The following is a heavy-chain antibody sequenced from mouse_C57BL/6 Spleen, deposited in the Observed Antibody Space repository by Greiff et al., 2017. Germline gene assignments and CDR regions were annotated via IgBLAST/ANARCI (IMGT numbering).Heavy chain of an antibody. Sequence: EVKLMESGPGLVKPSQSLSLTCSVTGYSITSGYYWNWIRQFPGNKLEWMGYISYDGSNNSNPSLKNRISITRDTSKNQFFLKLNSVTTEDTATYYCARDRAFPFAYWGQGTLVTVSA. CDR1: GYSITSGYY. CDR2: ISYDGSN. CDR3: ARDRAFPFAY. V-gene: IGHV3-6*01. J-gene: IGHJ3*01.